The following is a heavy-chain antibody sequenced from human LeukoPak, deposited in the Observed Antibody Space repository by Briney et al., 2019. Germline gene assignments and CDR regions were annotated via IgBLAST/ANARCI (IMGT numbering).Heavy chain of an antibody. CDR3: ARDDGSTTPCYAY. V-gene: IGHV3-33*01. CDR1: GFTFTNYG. CDR2: IWYDGSKT. D-gene: IGHD2-2*01. Sequence: GGSLRLSCTTSGFTFTNYGINWVRQAPGKGLEWVAAIWYDGSKTSYTDSVKGRFTVSRDISKNTVYLQMNGLKAEDTAVYYCARDDGSTTPCYAYWGQGTLVTVSS. J-gene: IGHJ4*02.